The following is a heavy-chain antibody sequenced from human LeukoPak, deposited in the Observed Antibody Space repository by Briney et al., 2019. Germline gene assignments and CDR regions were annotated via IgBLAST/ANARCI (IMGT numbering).Heavy chain of an antibody. J-gene: IGHJ5*02. CDR1: GFTFSSYG. Sequence: PGGSLRLSCAASGFTFSSYGMSWVRQAPGKGLEWVSAISGSGGSTYYADSVKGRFTISRDNSKNTLYLQMNSLRAEDTAVYYCAKGGTGGVYTSWFDPWGQGTLVTVSS. CDR3: AKGGTGGVYTSWFDP. V-gene: IGHV3-23*01. CDR2: ISGSGGST. D-gene: IGHD6-6*01.